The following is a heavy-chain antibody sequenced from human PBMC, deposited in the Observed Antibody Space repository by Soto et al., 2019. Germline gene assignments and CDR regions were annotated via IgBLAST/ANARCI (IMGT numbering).Heavy chain of an antibody. CDR2: VSGSGGST. J-gene: IGHJ4*02. Sequence: GGSLRLSCAASGFTFSSYAMRWVRQAPGKGLEWVSAVSGSGGSTYYADSVKGRFTISRDNSKNTLYLQMNSLRAEDTAVYYCARRGPGTYFDYWGQGTLVTVSP. V-gene: IGHV3-23*01. CDR1: GFTFSSYA. D-gene: IGHD6-13*01. CDR3: ARRGPGTYFDY.